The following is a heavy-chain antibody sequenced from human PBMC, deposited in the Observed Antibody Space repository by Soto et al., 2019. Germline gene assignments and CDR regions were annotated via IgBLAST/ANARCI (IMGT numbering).Heavy chain of an antibody. J-gene: IGHJ6*02. Sequence: SVKVSCKASGGTFSSYAISWVRQAPGQGLEWMGGIIPIFGTANYAQKFQGRVTITADKSTSTAYMELSSLRSEDTAVYYCARDGPITLVRGLINYSGMDVWGQGTTVTVS. D-gene: IGHD3-10*01. CDR3: ARDGPITLVRGLINYSGMDV. V-gene: IGHV1-69*06. CDR1: GGTFSSYA. CDR2: IIPIFGTA.